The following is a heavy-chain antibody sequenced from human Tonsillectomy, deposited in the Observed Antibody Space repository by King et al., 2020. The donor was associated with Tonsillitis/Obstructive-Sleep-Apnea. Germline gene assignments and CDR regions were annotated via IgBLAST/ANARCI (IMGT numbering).Heavy chain of an antibody. Sequence: VQLVESGGGLVKPGGSLRLSCAASGFTFKNVWMNWVRQAPGKGLEWVGRIKSKTVGETTDFAAPVRGRFTISRDDSKNTLYLQMNSLKTEDTAMYYCTTDRASGSPPGGGFFEYWGQRNLLTVSS. CDR2: IKSKTVGETT. J-gene: IGHJ4*02. CDR1: GFTFKNVW. CDR3: TTDRASGSPPGGGFFEY. V-gene: IGHV3-15*07. D-gene: IGHD1-26*01.